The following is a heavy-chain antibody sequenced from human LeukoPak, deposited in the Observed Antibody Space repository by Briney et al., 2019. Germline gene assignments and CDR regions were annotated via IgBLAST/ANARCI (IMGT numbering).Heavy chain of an antibody. D-gene: IGHD6-6*01. V-gene: IGHV3-23*01. Sequence: GGSLRLSCAASGFTFSRYAMSWVRQAPGKGLEWVSTISGSGGSTYYADSVKGRFTISRDNSKNTLYLQMNSLRAEDTAVYYCAKDREYSPPFYYSDYWGQGPLVTVSS. J-gene: IGHJ4*02. CDR3: AKDREYSPPFYYSDY. CDR1: GFTFSRYA. CDR2: ISGSGGST.